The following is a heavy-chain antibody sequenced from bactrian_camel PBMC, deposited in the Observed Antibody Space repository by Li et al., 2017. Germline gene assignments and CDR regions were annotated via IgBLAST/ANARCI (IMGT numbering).Heavy chain of an antibody. CDR2: IYVGVRNT. Sequence: QLVESGGGSVQAGGSLGLSCKYSRYIGSMAWFRQAPRKEREGVAAIYVGVRNTWYAASVKGRFTISKDKDKTILYLQMNSLKPEDTAMYYCAGGAYGSTGLLATTYGAWGQGTQVTVS. J-gene: IGHJ6*01. CDR3: AGGAYGSTGLLATTYGA. D-gene: IGHD4*01. CDR1: RYIGS. V-gene: IGHV3S54*01.